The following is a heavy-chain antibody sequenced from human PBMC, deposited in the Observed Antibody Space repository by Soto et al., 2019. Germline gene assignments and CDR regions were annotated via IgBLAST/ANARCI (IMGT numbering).Heavy chain of an antibody. Sequence: QLQLQDSGPGLVKPSETLSLTCTVSGGSISHYHWNWIRQAPGKRMEWIGYIFYNGSTHYNPSLTSRVTITVDMSKNRLSLTLTSVTAADTAVYYCSRSFYSWGQVTLVTVAS. CDR2: IFYNGST. CDR3: SRSFYS. V-gene: IGHV4-59*01. CDR1: GGSISHYH. J-gene: IGHJ5*01.